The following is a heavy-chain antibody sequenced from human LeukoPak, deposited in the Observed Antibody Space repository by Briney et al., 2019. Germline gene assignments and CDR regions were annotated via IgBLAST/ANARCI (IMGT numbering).Heavy chain of an antibody. CDR3: ARQGLYDSSDFWTFQH. J-gene: IGHJ1*01. D-gene: IGHD3/OR15-3a*01. Sequence: GGSLRLSCAASGFIFSDYYMSWIRQTPEKGLEGLSYISSSSGYKNYADSLKGRFTISRDNAKNSVYLQMNSLSAEDTAVYYCARQGLYDSSDFWTFQHWGQGTLVTVSS. CDR2: ISSSSGYK. V-gene: IGHV3-11*06. CDR1: GFIFSDYY.